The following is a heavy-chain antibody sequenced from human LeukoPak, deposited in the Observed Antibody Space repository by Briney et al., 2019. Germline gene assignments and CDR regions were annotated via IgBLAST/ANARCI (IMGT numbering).Heavy chain of an antibody. V-gene: IGHV4-61*02. D-gene: IGHD3-10*01. Sequence: SQTLSLTCTVSGGSISIGYYFWTWIRQPAGKGLEWIGRIYTSGTTYNPSLKSRVTISLDTSKNQFSLKLSSVTAADTAVYYCARAGGVLGYFDYWGQGTLVTVSS. CDR2: IYTSGTT. J-gene: IGHJ4*02. CDR3: ARAGGVLGYFDY. CDR1: GGSISIGYYF.